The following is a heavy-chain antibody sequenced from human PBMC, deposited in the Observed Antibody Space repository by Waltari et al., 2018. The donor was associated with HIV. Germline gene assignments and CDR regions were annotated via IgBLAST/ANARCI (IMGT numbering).Heavy chain of an antibody. Sequence: EVQLVESGGGLVQPGGSLRLSCVALGFTFSRYNMNWVRQGQGKGLEWLSYITSSGYTIYYADSVEGRFTVSRDNAKNSLYLQMNSLRAEDTAVYYCARTTHGIDFWGQGTLVTVSS. CDR3: ARTTHGIDF. D-gene: IGHD2-8*01. V-gene: IGHV3-48*04. CDR2: ITSSGYTI. J-gene: IGHJ4*02. CDR1: GFTFSRYN.